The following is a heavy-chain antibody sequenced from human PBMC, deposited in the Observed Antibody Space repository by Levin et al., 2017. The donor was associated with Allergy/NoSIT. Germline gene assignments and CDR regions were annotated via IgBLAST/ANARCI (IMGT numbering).Heavy chain of an antibody. CDR1: GFTFSSYE. Sequence: QSGGSLRLSCAASGFTFSSYEMNWVRQAPGKGLEWLSYISNSAITIYYADSVKGRFTISRDNAKNSLYLQMDSLRAEDTAVYYCARDFTGGYYFDYWGQGTLVTVSS. V-gene: IGHV3-48*03. CDR3: ARDFTGGYYFDY. D-gene: IGHD3-3*01. J-gene: IGHJ4*02. CDR2: ISNSAITI.